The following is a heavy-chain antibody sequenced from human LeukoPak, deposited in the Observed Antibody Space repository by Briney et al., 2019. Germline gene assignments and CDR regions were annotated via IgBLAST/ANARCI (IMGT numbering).Heavy chain of an antibody. D-gene: IGHD2-2*02. J-gene: IGHJ5*02. V-gene: IGHV1-46*01. CDR3: ARDFTGADCSSTSCYTGMGNWFDP. CDR2: INPSGGST. Sequence: ASVKVSCKASGYTFTSYYMHWVRQALGQGLEWMGIINPSGGSTSYAQKFQGRVTMTRDTSTSTVYMELSSLRSEDTAVYYCARDFTGADCSSTSCYTGMGNWFDPWGQGTLVTVSS. CDR1: GYTFTSYY.